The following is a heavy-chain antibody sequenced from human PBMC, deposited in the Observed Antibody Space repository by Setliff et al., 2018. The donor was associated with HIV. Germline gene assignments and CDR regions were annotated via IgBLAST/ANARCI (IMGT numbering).Heavy chain of an antibody. D-gene: IGHD6-13*01. CDR3: ARDLVWPYSSRWYDAFDI. J-gene: IGHJ3*02. V-gene: IGHV3-7*03. CDR1: GFTFSSHW. CDR2: IKQDGSEK. Sequence: PGGSLRLSCAASGFTFSSHWMSWVRQAPGKGLGWVANIKQDGSEKYYVDSVKGRFTISRDNAKNSLYLQMNSLRAEDTAVYYCARDLVWPYSSRWYDAFDIWGQGTMVTVSS.